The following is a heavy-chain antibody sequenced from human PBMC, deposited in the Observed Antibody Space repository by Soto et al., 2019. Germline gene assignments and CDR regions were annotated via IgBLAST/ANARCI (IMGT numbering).Heavy chain of an antibody. V-gene: IGHV3-48*02. CDR1: GFTFSSYS. Sequence: EVQLVESGGGLVQPGGSLRLSCAASGFTFSSYSMNWVRQAPGKGLEWVSYISSSSSTIYYADSVKGRFTISRDNAKNSLYLQMNSLRDEDTAVYYCARELWFGELLYYYYYGMDVWGQGTTVTVSS. J-gene: IGHJ6*02. CDR2: ISSSSSTI. D-gene: IGHD3-10*01. CDR3: ARELWFGELLYYYYYGMDV.